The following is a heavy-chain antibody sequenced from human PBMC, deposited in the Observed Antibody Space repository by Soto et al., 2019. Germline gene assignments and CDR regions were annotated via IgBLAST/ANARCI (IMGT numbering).Heavy chain of an antibody. V-gene: IGHV4-59*01. Sequence: SETLSLSSTVSGSSISSYYGSWIRQPPGKGLEWIGYIYYSGSTNYNPSLKSRFTISVDTSKHQFSLKLSSVTAADTAVYYCSRLRWALLYYLGMDVLGHGTTVTVSS. CDR1: GSSISSYY. CDR2: IYYSGST. J-gene: IGHJ6*02. CDR3: SRLRWALLYYLGMDV.